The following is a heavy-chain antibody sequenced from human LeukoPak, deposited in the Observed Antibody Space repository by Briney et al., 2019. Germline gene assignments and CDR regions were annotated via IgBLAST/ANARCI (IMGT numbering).Heavy chain of an antibody. V-gene: IGHV4-38-2*02. J-gene: IGHJ4*02. Sequence: SETLSLTCTVSGYSISSSYYWGWIRQPPGKGLEWIGSIYHSGSTYYNPSLQSRLTISVDTSKNQFSLNLSSVTAADTAVYYCARVSGGVTIFGKFDYWGQGTLVTVSS. CDR2: IYHSGST. CDR3: ARVSGGVTIFGKFDY. CDR1: GYSISSSYY. D-gene: IGHD3-3*01.